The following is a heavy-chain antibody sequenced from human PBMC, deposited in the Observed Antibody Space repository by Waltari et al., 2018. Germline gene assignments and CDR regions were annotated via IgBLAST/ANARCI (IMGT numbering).Heavy chain of an antibody. V-gene: IGHV3-7*04. CDR2: INQDGSGR. CDR3: QRGDY. Sequence: EVQLVESGGGLVQPGGSLGLSCAASGLTLSSFWMSWARQAPGKGLEWVANINQDGSGRYYMDSVKGRFTISRDNAKNSVYLQMNSLRAEDTAVYYCQRGDYWGQGTLVTVSS. J-gene: IGHJ4*02. CDR1: GLTLSSFW.